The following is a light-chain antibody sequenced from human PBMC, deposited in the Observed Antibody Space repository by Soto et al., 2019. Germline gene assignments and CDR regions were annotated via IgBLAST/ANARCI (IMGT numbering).Light chain of an antibody. CDR1: QSVSTN. CDR3: HQYNNWPPST. Sequence: VVITQSPSTLSVSPGEGATHSCKASQSVSTNLAWYQQKPGQAPRLFIYGASNRATGIPDRFSGSGSGTDFTLTISSLQSEDFGVYYCHQYNNWPPSTFGQGTRLEIK. J-gene: IGKJ5*01. V-gene: IGKV3D-15*01. CDR2: GAS.